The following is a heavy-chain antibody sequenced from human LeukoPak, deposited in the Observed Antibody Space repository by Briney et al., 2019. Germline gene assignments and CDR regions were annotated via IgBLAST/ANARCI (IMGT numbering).Heavy chain of an antibody. J-gene: IGHJ4*02. D-gene: IGHD5-18*01. CDR1: GFTFSSYS. CDR3: AAGYSYGYFPDY. CDR2: ISSSSSYI. Sequence: GGSLRLSCAASGFTFSSYSMNWVRQAPGKGLEWVSSISSSSSYIYYADSVKGRFTVSRDNAKNSLYLQMNSLRAEDTAAYYCAAGYSYGYFPDYWGQGTLVTVSS. V-gene: IGHV3-21*01.